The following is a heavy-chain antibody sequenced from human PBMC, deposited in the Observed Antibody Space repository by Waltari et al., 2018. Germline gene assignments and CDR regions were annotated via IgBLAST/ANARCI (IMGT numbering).Heavy chain of an antibody. Sequence: EVQLVESGGGIVQPGGSLRLSCAASGFTFSSYWMHWVHQAPGKGLVWVSRANSDGSSTSYADSVKGRFTISRDNAKSTVYLQMNSLRAEDTAVYYCARINRLRNWYFDLWGRGTLVTVSS. CDR3: ARINRLRNWYFDL. CDR1: GFTFSSYW. V-gene: IGHV3-74*01. D-gene: IGHD2-21*01. CDR2: ANSDGSST. J-gene: IGHJ2*01.